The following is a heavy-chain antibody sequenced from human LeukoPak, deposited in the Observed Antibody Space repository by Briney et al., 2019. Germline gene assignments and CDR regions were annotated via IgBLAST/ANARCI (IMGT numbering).Heavy chain of an antibody. Sequence: SETLSLTCTVPGGSISSSSYYWGWIRQPPGKGLEWIGSIYYSGSTYYNPSLKSRVTISVDTSKNQFSLKLSSVTAADTAVYYCARSPIVPTYLFDYWGQGTLVTVSS. V-gene: IGHV4-39*01. CDR1: GGSISSSSYY. CDR3: ARSPIVPTYLFDY. D-gene: IGHD2-2*01. CDR2: IYYSGST. J-gene: IGHJ4*02.